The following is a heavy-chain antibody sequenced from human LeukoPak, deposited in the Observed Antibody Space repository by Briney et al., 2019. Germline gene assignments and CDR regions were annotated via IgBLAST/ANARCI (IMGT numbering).Heavy chain of an antibody. Sequence: GRSLRLSCAASGFTFSSYSMNWVRQAPGKGLGWVSSIISISSYIYYADSVKGRFTISRETAKNSLCLQMNRLTAEDTAVYYCARDWAVGGVDYWGQGTLVTVSS. D-gene: IGHD1-26*01. CDR3: ARDWAVGGVDY. CDR2: IISISSYI. V-gene: IGHV3-21*01. J-gene: IGHJ4*02. CDR1: GFTFSSYS.